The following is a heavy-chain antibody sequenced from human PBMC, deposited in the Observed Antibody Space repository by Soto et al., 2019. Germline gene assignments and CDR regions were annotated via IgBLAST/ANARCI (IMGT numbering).Heavy chain of an antibody. CDR2: MNPNSGNT. V-gene: IGHV1-8*01. CDR3: ARGDNDFWSGYYIHNYFDY. CDR1: GYTFTSYD. J-gene: IGHJ4*02. D-gene: IGHD3-3*01. Sequence: GASVKVSCKASGYTFTSYDINWVRQATGQGLEWMGWMNPNSGNTGYAQKFQGRVTMTRDTSMSTAYMELSSLRSDDTAVYYCARGDNDFWSGYYIHNYFDYWGQGTLVTVSS.